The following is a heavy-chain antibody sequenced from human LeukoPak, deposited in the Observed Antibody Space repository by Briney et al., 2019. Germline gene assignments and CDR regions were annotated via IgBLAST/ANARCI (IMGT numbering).Heavy chain of an antibody. CDR1: GFSLRSYW. CDR3: AMTRLPSCTSAGGGNDAFEI. V-gene: IGHV3-7*01. CDR2: IKQDGGET. D-gene: IGHD2-8*02. J-gene: IGHJ3*02. Sequence: GGSLRLSCAASGFSLRSYWMSWVRQAPERGLEWLANIKQDGGETFYVDSVKGRFTISRDNAKNSLYLQMNSLRAEDTAVYYCAMTRLPSCTSAGGGNDAFEIGGQGTTVIVS.